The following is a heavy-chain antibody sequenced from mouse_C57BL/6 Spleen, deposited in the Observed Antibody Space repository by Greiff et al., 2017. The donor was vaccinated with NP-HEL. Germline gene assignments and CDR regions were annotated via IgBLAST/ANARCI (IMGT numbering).Heavy chain of an antibody. V-gene: IGHV14-1*01. Sequence: VQLQQSGAELVRPGASVKLSCTASGFTITDYYMHWVKQRPEQGLEWIGRIDPEDGDTEYAAKFQGKATMTADTSSNTAYLQRSSLTSEETAVYYCTADSTTVVAPAYWGKGTLVTVSA. CDR1: GFTITDYY. CDR3: TADSTTVVAPAY. CDR2: IDPEDGDT. D-gene: IGHD1-1*01. J-gene: IGHJ3*01.